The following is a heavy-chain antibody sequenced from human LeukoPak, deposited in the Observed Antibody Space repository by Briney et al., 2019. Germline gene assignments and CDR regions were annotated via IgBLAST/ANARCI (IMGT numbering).Heavy chain of an antibody. CDR2: INHSGST. CDR3: ARGPSVEMATMGWFDP. V-gene: IGHV4-34*01. CDR1: GGSFSGYY. Sequence: PSETLSLTCAVYGGSFSGYYWSWIRQPPGKGLEWIGEINHSGSTNYNPSLKSRVTISVDTSKNQFSLKLSSVTAADTAVYYCARGPSVEMATMGWFDPWGQGTLVTVSS. J-gene: IGHJ5*02. D-gene: IGHD5-12*01.